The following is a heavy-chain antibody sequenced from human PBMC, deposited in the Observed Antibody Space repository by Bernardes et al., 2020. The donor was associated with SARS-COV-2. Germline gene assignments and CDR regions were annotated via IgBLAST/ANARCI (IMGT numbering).Heavy chain of an antibody. Sequence: ASMKVSCKVSGYTLTELSMHWVRQAPGKGLEWMGGFDPEDGETIYAQKFQGRVTMTEDTSTDTAYMELSSLRSEDTAVYYCATPGDSRGYYHSFDYWGQGTLVTVSS. CDR3: ATPGDSRGYYHSFDY. CDR1: GYTLTELS. V-gene: IGHV1-24*01. D-gene: IGHD3-22*01. J-gene: IGHJ4*02. CDR2: FDPEDGET.